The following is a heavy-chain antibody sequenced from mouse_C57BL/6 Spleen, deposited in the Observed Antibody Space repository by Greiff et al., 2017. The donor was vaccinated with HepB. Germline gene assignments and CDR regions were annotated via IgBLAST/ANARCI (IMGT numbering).Heavy chain of an antibody. D-gene: IGHD1-1*02. V-gene: IGHV1-74*01. Sequence: QVQLKESGAELVKPGASVKVSCKASGYTFTSYWMHWVKQRPGQGLEWIGRIHPSDSDTNYNQKFKGKATLTVDKSSSTAYMQLSSLTSEDSAVYDCAINWYYPLAYWGQGTLVTVSA. CDR2: IHPSDSDT. CDR1: GYTFTSYW. J-gene: IGHJ3*01. CDR3: AINWYYPLAY.